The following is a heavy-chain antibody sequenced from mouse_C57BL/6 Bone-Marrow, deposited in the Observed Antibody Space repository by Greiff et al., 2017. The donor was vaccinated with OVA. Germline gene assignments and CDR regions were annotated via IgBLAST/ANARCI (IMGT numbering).Heavy chain of an antibody. CDR3: ARGGGWYCDD. V-gene: IGHV8-12*01. D-gene: IGHD1-1*02. CDR2: IYWDDDK. J-gene: IGHJ2*01. CDR1: GFSLSTSGMG. Sequence: QVTLKVSGPGILQSSQTLSLTCSFSGFSLSTSGMGVSWIRQPSGKGLEWLAHIYWDDDKRYNPSLKSRLTISKDTSRNQVFLKITSVDTADTATYYCARGGGWYCDDWGQGTTLTVSS.